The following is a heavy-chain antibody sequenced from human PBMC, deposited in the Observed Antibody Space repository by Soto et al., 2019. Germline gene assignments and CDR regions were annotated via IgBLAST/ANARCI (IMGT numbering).Heavy chain of an antibody. D-gene: IGHD1-1*01. J-gene: IGHJ2*01. CDR3: AREIEATGYWYFDL. CDR1: GFTFSSYD. V-gene: IGHV3-13*05. Sequence: PGGSLRLSCTASGFTFSSYDMHWVRQISGKGLEWVSAISVAGNPHYSDSVQGRFAISRENAKNSLYLQMNSLRVGDTAVYYCAREIEATGYWYFDLWGRGTLVTVSS. CDR2: ISVAGNP.